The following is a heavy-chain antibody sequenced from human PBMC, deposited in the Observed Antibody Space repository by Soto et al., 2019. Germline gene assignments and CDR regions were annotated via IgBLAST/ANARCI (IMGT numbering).Heavy chain of an antibody. CDR1: GDSISSSKW. D-gene: IGHD3-22*01. J-gene: IGHJ4*02. Sequence: QVQLQESGPGRVKPSGTLSLTCAVSGDSISSSKWWTWVRQPPGKGLEWIGESHHSGSANYNPSLKSRVTISVDKSKNQFSLNLSCVTAADTAVYYCARRGYYYDSSGYPWGQGTLVTVSS. V-gene: IGHV4-4*02. CDR3: ARRGYYYDSSGYP. CDR2: SHHSGSA.